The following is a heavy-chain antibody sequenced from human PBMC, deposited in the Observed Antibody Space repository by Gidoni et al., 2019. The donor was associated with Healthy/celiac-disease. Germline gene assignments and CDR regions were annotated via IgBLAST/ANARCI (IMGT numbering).Heavy chain of an antibody. CDR1: GGTFSSYT. V-gene: IGHV1-69*08. CDR3: ARDYQPGDADLWFGDSHTL. CDR2: IIPILGIA. J-gene: IGHJ4*02. D-gene: IGHD3-10*01. Sequence: QVQLVQSGAEVKKPGSSVKVSCKASGGTFSSYTLSWVRQAPGQGLEWMGRIIPILGIANYAQKFQGRVTITADKSTSTAYMELSSLRSEDTAVYYCARDYQPGDADLWFGDSHTLWGQGTLVTVSS.